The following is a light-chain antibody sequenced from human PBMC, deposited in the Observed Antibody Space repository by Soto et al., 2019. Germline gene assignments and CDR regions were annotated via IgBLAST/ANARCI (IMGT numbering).Light chain of an antibody. CDR1: QSVSSY. CDR3: QQRSNWLQLT. CDR2: DAS. Sequence: EIVLTHSPATLSLSPGERATLSCRASQSVSSYLAWYQQKPGQAPRLLIYDASNRATGIPARFSGSGSGTDFTLTISSLEPEDFAVYYCQQRSNWLQLTVGGGSQVDI. V-gene: IGKV3-11*01. J-gene: IGKJ4*01.